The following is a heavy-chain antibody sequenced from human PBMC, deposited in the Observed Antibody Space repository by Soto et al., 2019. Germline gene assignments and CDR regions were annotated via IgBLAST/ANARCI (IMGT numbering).Heavy chain of an antibody. V-gene: IGHV4-59*01. Sequence: PSETLSLTCTVSGGSISSYYWSWIRQPPGKGLEWIGYIYYSGSTNYNPSLKSRVTISVDTSKNQFSLKLSSVTAADTAVYYCARAGYSYGSPTFDYWGQGTLVTVSS. D-gene: IGHD5-18*01. CDR1: GGSISSYY. CDR2: IYYSGST. CDR3: ARAGYSYGSPTFDY. J-gene: IGHJ4*02.